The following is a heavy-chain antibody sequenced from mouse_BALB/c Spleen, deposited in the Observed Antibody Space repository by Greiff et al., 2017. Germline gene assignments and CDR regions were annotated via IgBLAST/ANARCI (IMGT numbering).Heavy chain of an antibody. CDR2: ISYSGST. Sequence: EVQVVESGPSLVKPSQTLSLTCSVTGDSITSGYWNWIRKFPGNKLEYMGYISYSGSTYYNPSLKSRISITRDTSKNQYYLQLNSVTTEDTATYYCARYRYDVDYYAMDYWGQGTSVTVSS. J-gene: IGHJ4*01. CDR3: ARYRYDVDYYAMDY. CDR1: GDSITSGY. V-gene: IGHV3-8*02. D-gene: IGHD2-14*01.